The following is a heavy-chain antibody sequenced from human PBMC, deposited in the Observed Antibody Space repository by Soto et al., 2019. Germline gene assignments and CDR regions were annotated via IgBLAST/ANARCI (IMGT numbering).Heavy chain of an antibody. CDR2: ISAYNGNT. CDR1: GYTFTSYG. CDR3: ARDSATMVRGVNGMDV. Sequence: ASVKVSFKASGYTFTSYGISWLRQAPGQGLEWMGWISAYNGNTNYAQKLQGRVTMTTDTSTSTAYMELRSLRSDDTAVYYCARDSATMVRGVNGMDVWGQGTTVTVSS. D-gene: IGHD3-10*01. V-gene: IGHV1-18*01. J-gene: IGHJ6*02.